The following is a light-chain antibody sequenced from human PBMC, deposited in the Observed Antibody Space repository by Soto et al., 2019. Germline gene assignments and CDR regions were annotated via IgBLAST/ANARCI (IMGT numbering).Light chain of an antibody. Sequence: QSALTQPASVSGSPGQSITISCTGTSGDIGSYNYVSWYQQHPGKAPKLMIYEVTKRPSGVPDRFSGSKSGNTASLTVSGLQAEDEADYFCCSHAGDNTYVFGTGTKVTVL. CDR1: SGDIGSYNY. V-gene: IGLV2-8*01. J-gene: IGLJ1*01. CDR3: CSHAGDNTYV. CDR2: EVT.